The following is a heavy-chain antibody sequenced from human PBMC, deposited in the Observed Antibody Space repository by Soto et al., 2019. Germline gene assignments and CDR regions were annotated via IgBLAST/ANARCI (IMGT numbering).Heavy chain of an antibody. V-gene: IGHV4-38-2*02. CDR2: LSHSGSS. Sequence: ETLSLTCAVSGYSISSGYYWGWIRQPPGKGLEWIGSLSHSGSSFHNPSLKSRVTISLDTSKSHFSLKLSSVTAADTAVYYCARDHGGATTFDYWGQGTLVTVSS. CDR1: GYSISSGYY. J-gene: IGHJ4*02. D-gene: IGHD1-26*01. CDR3: ARDHGGATTFDY.